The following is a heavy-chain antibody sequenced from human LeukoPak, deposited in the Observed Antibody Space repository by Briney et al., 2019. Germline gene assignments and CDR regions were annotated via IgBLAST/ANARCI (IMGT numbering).Heavy chain of an antibody. V-gene: IGHV3-11*04. CDR3: AKSPYRFDALDI. CDR2: IGSSGRTI. CDR1: GFTFSDYY. D-gene: IGHD2-21*01. J-gene: IGHJ3*02. Sequence: GGSLRLSCAASGFTFSDYYMSWIRQAPGKGLEWVSYIGSSGRTIYYADSVKGRFTISRDNAKNSLYLQMNSLRAEDTAVYYCAKSPYRFDALDIWGQGTMVTVSS.